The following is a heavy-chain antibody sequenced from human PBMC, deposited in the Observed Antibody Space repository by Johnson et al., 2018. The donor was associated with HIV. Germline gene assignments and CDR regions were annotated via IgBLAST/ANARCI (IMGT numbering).Heavy chain of an antibody. CDR2: ISYDGRNK. D-gene: IGHD3-22*01. CDR1: GFTFSSYG. CDR3: AKGQSSGYPKDAFDI. J-gene: IGHJ3*02. Sequence: QVQLVESGGGVVQPGGSLRLSCAASGFTFSSYGMHWVRQAPGKGLEWVAVISYDGRNKYYADSVMGRFTSSRDNSKNTLYLQMNSLRTEDTAMYYCAKGQSSGYPKDAFDIWGQGTMVTVSS. V-gene: IGHV3-30*18.